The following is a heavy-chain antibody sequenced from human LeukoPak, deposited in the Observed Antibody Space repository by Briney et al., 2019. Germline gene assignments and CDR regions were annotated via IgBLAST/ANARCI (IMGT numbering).Heavy chain of an antibody. CDR3: ARAGDFSFKD. CDR1: GFTFSSYS. J-gene: IGHJ4*02. CDR2: FGSSSTYI. V-gene: IGHV3-21*01. D-gene: IGHD3-3*01. Sequence: GGSLRLSCAASGFTFSSYSMNWVRQAPGKGLEWVSSFGSSSTYIYDAHAVKGRFTISRDNAKKSTYLQMNSLRAEDMAVYYCARAGDFSFKDWGQGTLVTVSS.